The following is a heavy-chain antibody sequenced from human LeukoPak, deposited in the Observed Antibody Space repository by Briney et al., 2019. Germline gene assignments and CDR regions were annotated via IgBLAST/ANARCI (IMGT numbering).Heavy chain of an antibody. CDR3: AAGYSSSWYGTENFDY. V-gene: IGHV3-48*01. CDR1: GFTFSSYS. Sequence: PGGSLRLSCAASGFTFSSYSMNWVRQAPGKGLEWVSYISSSSSTIYYADSVKGRFTISRDNAKNSLYLQMNSLRAEDTAVYYCAAGYSSSWYGTENFDYWGQGTPVTVSS. D-gene: IGHD6-13*01. CDR2: ISSSSSTI. J-gene: IGHJ4*02.